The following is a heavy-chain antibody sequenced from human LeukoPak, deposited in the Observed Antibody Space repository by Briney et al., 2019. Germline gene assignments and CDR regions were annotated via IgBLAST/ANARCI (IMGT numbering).Heavy chain of an antibody. Sequence: SGTLSLTCAVYGGSFSGYYWSWIRQPPGKGLEWIGEINHSGSTNYNPSLKSRVTISVDTSKNQFSLKLSSVTAADTAVYYCARESRRITIFGVVKGGGQGTLVTVSS. CDR1: GGSFSGYY. CDR2: INHSGST. V-gene: IGHV4-34*01. J-gene: IGHJ4*02. D-gene: IGHD3-3*01. CDR3: ARESRRITIFGVVKG.